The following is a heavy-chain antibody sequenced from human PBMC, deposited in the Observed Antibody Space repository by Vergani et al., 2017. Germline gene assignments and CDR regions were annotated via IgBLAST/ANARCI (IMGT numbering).Heavy chain of an antibody. CDR1: GYTFTSYG. CDR3: ARGDGVVVAADYYGMDV. CDR2: ISAYNGNT. J-gene: IGHJ6*02. V-gene: IGHV1-18*04. Sequence: QVQLVQSGGEVKKPGASVKVSCKASGYTFTSYGINWVRQAPGQGLEWMGWISAYNGNTNYAQKFQGRVTMTTDTSTSTAYMELRSLRSEDTAVYYCARGDGVVVAADYYGMDVWGQGTTVTVSS. D-gene: IGHD2-15*01.